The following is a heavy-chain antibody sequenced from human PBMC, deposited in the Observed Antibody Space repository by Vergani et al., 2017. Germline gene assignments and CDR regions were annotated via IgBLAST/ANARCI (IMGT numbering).Heavy chain of an antibody. Sequence: QVQLQESGPGLVKPSQTLSLICSVSGDSITSSTYYWSWTRQPAGKGLEYIGRIYTTGSTNYNPSLKSRVTISVDTSKNQFSLNLSSVTAADTAMYYCARGYYGRGGNWGQGTLVTVSS. D-gene: IGHD3-16*01. J-gene: IGHJ4*01. CDR1: GDSITSSTYY. CDR3: ARGYYGRGGN. CDR2: IYTTGST. V-gene: IGHV4-61*02.